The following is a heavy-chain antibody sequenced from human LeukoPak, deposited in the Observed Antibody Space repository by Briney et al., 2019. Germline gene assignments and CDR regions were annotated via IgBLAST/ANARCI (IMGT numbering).Heavy chain of an antibody. CDR2: INYSGST. CDR1: GGSFSDYY. Sequence: MSSETLSLTCAVYGGSFSDYYWNWIRQPPGKGLEWIAEINYSGSTNYNPSLNSRVRSRAAISGDTSKNQFSLNHNAVTAADTAVYYCARGSKMVRGARHYNYFDPWGQGTLVTVSS. J-gene: IGHJ5*02. CDR3: ARGSKMVRGARHYNYFDP. V-gene: IGHV4-34*01. D-gene: IGHD3-10*01.